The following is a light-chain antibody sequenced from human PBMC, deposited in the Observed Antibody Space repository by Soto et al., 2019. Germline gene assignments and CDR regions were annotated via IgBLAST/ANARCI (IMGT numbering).Light chain of an antibody. Sequence: QSALTQPASVSGSPGQSITISCTGTSSDVGGYNYVSWYQQHPGKAPKLMIYDVSNRPSGVSNRFSGSKSGNTASLTISGLQAEGEADYYFSSYTSSSPYVFGTGTKVTVL. CDR3: SSYTSSSPYV. V-gene: IGLV2-14*01. CDR2: DVS. CDR1: SSDVGGYNY. J-gene: IGLJ1*01.